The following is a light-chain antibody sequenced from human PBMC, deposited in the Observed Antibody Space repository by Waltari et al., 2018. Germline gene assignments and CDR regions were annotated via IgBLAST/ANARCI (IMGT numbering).Light chain of an antibody. Sequence: SSELTQPPSVAVSPGQRAHLTCSGDQLGDRYVSWYQQKPGQSPILIIYQDTKRPSGIPERFSGSNSGNTATLTIGGTQTMDEADYYCQAWDSRGVFGGGTKLTVL. CDR3: QAWDSRGV. CDR1: QLGDRY. V-gene: IGLV3-1*01. J-gene: IGLJ3*02. CDR2: QDT.